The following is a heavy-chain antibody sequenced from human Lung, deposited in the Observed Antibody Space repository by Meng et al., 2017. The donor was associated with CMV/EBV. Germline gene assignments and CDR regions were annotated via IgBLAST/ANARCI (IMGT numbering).Heavy chain of an antibody. D-gene: IGHD6-13*01. J-gene: IGHJ5*02. CDR2: IIPIFGTA. V-gene: IGHV1-69*05. CDR1: GGTFSSYA. Sequence: SVKVSCKASGGTFSSYAISWVRQAPGQGLEWMGGIIPIFGTANYAQKFQGRVTITTDESTSTAYMELSSLRSEDTAVYYCARGGSSSWSRRYNWFDPWGQGTLVXVSS. CDR3: ARGGSSSWSRRYNWFDP.